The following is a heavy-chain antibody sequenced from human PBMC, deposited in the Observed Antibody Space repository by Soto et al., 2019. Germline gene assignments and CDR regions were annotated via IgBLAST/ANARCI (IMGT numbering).Heavy chain of an antibody. Sequence: GASVKVSCKASGYTFTNYAMQWVRQAPGQSLEWMGWINAGNGDTRYSQKFQGRVTVTRVTTASTAYMELSGLRSEDTAVYYCARGIVGATAYDYWGQGTLVTVSS. J-gene: IGHJ4*02. CDR3: ARGIVGATAYDY. CDR2: INAGNGDT. D-gene: IGHD1-26*01. CDR1: GYTFTNYA. V-gene: IGHV1-3*01.